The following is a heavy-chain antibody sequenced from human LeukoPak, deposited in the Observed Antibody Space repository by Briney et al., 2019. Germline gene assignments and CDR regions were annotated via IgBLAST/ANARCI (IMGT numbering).Heavy chain of an antibody. CDR2: IYTSGST. CDR3: ARSMVRGDRTTYYYYYMDV. J-gene: IGHJ6*03. CDR1: GGSISSYY. V-gene: IGHV4-4*08. D-gene: IGHD3-10*01. Sequence: SETLSLTCTVSGGSISSYYWSWIRQPPGKGLEWIGRIYTSGSTNYNPSLKSRVTISVDTSKNQFSLKLSSVTAADTAVYYYARSMVRGDRTTYYYYYMDVWGKGTTVTISS.